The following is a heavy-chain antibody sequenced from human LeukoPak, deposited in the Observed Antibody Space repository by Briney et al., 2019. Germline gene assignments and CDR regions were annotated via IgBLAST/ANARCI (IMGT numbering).Heavy chain of an antibody. CDR2: ISAYNGNT. CDR1: GYTFTSYG. CDR3: ARGPLSTGIAVAGGRYYHYGMDV. J-gene: IGHJ6*02. Sequence: ASVKVSCTASGYTFTSYGISWVRQAPGQGLEWMGWISAYNGNTNYAQKLQGRVTMTTDTSTSTAYMELRSLRSDDTAVYYCARGPLSTGIAVAGGRYYHYGMDVWGQGTTVTVSS. V-gene: IGHV1-18*01. D-gene: IGHD6-19*01.